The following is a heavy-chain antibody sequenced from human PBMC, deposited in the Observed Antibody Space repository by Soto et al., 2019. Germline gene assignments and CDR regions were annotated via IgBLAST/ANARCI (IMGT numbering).Heavy chain of an antibody. Sequence: SVKVSCKASGGTFSSYAISWVRQAPGQGLEWMGGIIPIFGTANYAQKFQGRVTITADESTSTAYMELSSLRSEDTAVYYCARDATYYYDILTPMGTFDIWGQGTMVTVSS. J-gene: IGHJ3*02. CDR3: ARDATYYYDILTPMGTFDI. V-gene: IGHV1-69*13. CDR1: GGTFSSYA. CDR2: IIPIFGTA. D-gene: IGHD3-9*01.